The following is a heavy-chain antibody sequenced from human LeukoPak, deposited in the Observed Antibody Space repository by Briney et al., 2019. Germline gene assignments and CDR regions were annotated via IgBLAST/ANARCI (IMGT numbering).Heavy chain of an antibody. D-gene: IGHD4-23*01. Sequence: PSETLSLTCTVSGASITNSYWNWVRQPPGQGLEWIGYIYSSGSTNYNPSLKSRVTISLCASKSQSSLKLTSVTAADTAVYYCANSYDGKIVPFDNWGQGALVAVSS. CDR2: IYSSGST. V-gene: IGHV4-4*09. J-gene: IGHJ4*02. CDR3: ANSYDGKIVPFDN. CDR1: GASITNSY.